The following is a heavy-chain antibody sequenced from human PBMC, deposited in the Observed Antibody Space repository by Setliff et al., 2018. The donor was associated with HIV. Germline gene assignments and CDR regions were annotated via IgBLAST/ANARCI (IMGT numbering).Heavy chain of an antibody. V-gene: IGHV1-3*01. CDR2: INAGNGNT. Sequence: ASVMVSCKTFGYTFTNYAMHWVRQAPGQSLEWMGWINAGNGNTKYSQKFQGRVAITRDTSASTAYMELSSLRSEDTGLYYCARESWGLGDYWGQGTLVTVSS. CDR3: ARESWGLGDY. J-gene: IGHJ4*02. CDR1: GYTFTNYA. D-gene: IGHD6-13*01.